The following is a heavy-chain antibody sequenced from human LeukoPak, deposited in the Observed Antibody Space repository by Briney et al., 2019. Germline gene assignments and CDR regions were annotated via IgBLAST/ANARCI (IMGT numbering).Heavy chain of an antibody. Sequence: GARRLSCAASGFTFSSYAMSWVRQAPGKGLEWVSAISGSGGSTYYADSVKGRFTISRDNSKNTLYLQMNSLRAEDTAVYYCAKEAYYYDSSGYYSLIDYWGQGTLVTVSS. D-gene: IGHD3-22*01. CDR1: GFTFSSYA. CDR3: AKEAYYYDSSGYYSLIDY. J-gene: IGHJ4*02. V-gene: IGHV3-23*01. CDR2: ISGSGGST.